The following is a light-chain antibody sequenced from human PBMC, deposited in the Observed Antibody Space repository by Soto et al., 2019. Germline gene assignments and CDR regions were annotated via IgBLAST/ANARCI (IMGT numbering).Light chain of an antibody. CDR3: CSYARSTTFYV. Sequence: QSVLTQPGAVSGAPGHWVTISCTGTISDVGSYDLVSWYQQHPNKAPKLLIFEVSRRPSGVSNRFSGSKSGNTASLTISGLQAEDEADYYCCSYARSTTFYVFGTGTKVTVL. J-gene: IGLJ1*01. V-gene: IGLV2-23*02. CDR1: ISDVGSYDL. CDR2: EVS.